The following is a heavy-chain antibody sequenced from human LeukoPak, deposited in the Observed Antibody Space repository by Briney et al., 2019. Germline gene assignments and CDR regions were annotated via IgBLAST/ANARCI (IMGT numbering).Heavy chain of an antibody. Sequence: SETLSLTCTVSGASISSYYWSWIRQPPGKRLEWIGYIYYSGSANYNPSLKSRVTISVDTSKNQFSLKLSSVTAADTAVYYCAREGPTTVTTFNWFDPWGQGTLVTVSS. CDR1: GASISSYY. D-gene: IGHD4-11*01. V-gene: IGHV4-59*01. CDR3: AREGPTTVTTFNWFDP. J-gene: IGHJ5*02. CDR2: IYYSGSA.